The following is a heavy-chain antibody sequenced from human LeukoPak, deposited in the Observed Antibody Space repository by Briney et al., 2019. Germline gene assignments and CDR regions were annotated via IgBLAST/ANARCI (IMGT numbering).Heavy chain of an antibody. CDR3: ARAHCTATSCHHFDY. CDR2: IYNSGGT. V-gene: IGHV4-4*07. Sequence: SETLSLTCTVSGGSISSYYWSWIRQPAGKGLDWIGRIYNSGGTNYNPSLESRVTMSVDTSKNQFSLKLSSVTAADTAVYYCARAHCTATSCHHFDYRGQGALVTVSS. CDR1: GGSISSYY. J-gene: IGHJ4*02. D-gene: IGHD2-2*01.